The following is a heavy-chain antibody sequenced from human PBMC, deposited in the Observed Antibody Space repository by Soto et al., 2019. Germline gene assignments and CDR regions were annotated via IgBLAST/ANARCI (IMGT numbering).Heavy chain of an antibody. D-gene: IGHD6-13*01. CDR3: AKVRDIAAAGTYWFDP. Sequence: GGSLRLSCAASGFTFSSYAMSWVRQAPGKGLEWVSAISGSGGSTYYADSVKGRFTISRDNSKNTLYLQMNSLRAEDTAVYYCAKVRDIAAAGTYWFDPWGQGTLVTVSS. CDR1: GFTFSSYA. CDR2: ISGSGGST. V-gene: IGHV3-23*01. J-gene: IGHJ5*02.